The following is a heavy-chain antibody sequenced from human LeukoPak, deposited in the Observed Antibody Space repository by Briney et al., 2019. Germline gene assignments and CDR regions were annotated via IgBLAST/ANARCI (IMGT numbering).Heavy chain of an antibody. D-gene: IGHD3-22*01. V-gene: IGHV4-38-2*01. J-gene: IGHJ4*02. CDR2: IYHSGST. CDR3: ARRLYDSSGYYPHYFDY. CDR1: GYSISSGYY. Sequence: SETLSLTCAVSGYSISSGYYWGWIRQPPGKGLEWIGSIYHSGSTYYNPSLKSRVTISVDTSKNHFSLKLSSVTAADTAVYYCARRLYDSSGYYPHYFDYWGQGTLVTVSS.